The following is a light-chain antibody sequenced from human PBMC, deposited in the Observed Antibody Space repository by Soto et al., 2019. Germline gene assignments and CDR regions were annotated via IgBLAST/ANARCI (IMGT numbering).Light chain of an antibody. V-gene: IGKV3-15*01. CDR1: QNIRSN. CDR2: GAS. Sequence: EIVMTQSPATLSVSPGERATLSCRASQNIRSNLAWYQQIPGQAPRLLIHGASTRATGIPARFSVSGSGTEFTLTISGLQSEDYAVYYCQHYNNWPPWTFGQGTKVEI. J-gene: IGKJ1*01. CDR3: QHYNNWPPWT.